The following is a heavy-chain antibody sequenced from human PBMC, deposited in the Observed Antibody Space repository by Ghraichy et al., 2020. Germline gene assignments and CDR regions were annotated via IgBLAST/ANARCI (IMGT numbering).Heavy chain of an antibody. V-gene: IGHV3-53*01. CDR2: IYSGGST. CDR1: GFTVSSNY. Sequence: GGSLRLSCAASGFTVSSNYMSWVRQAPGKGLEWVSVIYSGGSTYYADSVKGRFTISRDNSKNTLYLQMNSLRAEDTAVYYCARGPGSYYFDTDYWGQGTLVTVSS. J-gene: IGHJ4*02. D-gene: IGHD1-26*01. CDR3: ARGPGSYYFDTDY.